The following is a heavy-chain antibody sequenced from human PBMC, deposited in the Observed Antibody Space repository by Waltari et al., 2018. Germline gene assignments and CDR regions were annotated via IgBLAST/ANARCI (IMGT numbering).Heavy chain of an antibody. D-gene: IGHD5-12*01. CDR1: GDSMNNYQ. Sequence: QVQLQESGPGLVTPSETLSLTCTVSGDSMNNYQWSWIRQPPGKGLEWIGYIYYSGRTKYNPSVKTRVAISLDTSRNQFSLTLNSVTAADTAIYYCARGRIIVGYDYWGQGTLVTVSS. CDR3: ARGRIIVGYDY. J-gene: IGHJ4*02. V-gene: IGHV4-59*13. CDR2: IYYSGRT.